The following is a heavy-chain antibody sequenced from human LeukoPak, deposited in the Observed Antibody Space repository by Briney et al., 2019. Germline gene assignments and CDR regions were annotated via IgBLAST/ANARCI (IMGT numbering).Heavy chain of an antibody. CDR3: ARRLTYGSGSYYHRSTSNWFDP. D-gene: IGHD3-10*01. V-gene: IGHV4-34*01. CDR1: GGSFSGYY. Sequence: PSETLSLTCAVYGGSFSGYYWNWIRQPPGKGLEWIGEINHSGSTNYNPSLKSRVTISVDTSKNQFSLKLSSVTAADTAVYYCARRLTYGSGSYYHRSTSNWFDPWGQGTLVTVSS. J-gene: IGHJ5*02. CDR2: INHSGST.